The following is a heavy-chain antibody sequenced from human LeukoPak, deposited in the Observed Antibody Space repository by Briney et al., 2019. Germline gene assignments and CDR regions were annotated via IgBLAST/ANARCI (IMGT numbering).Heavy chain of an antibody. J-gene: IGHJ4*02. CDR1: GFVFRNYF. V-gene: IGHV3-7*01. Sequence: GGSLRLSCAASGFVFRNYFMSWVRQAPGKGLEWVASIKNDGSERYYVDSVGGRYTISRDNTKNSLFLQMSSLRAEDTAVYYCATDRGWRTSGYYLYYFEYWGQGTLVTFSS. D-gene: IGHD3-3*01. CDR3: ATDRGWRTSGYYLYYFEY. CDR2: IKNDGSER.